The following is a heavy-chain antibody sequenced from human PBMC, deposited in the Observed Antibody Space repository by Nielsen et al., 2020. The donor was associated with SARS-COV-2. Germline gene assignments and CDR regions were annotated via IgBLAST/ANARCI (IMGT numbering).Heavy chain of an antibody. V-gene: IGHV3-30-3*01. CDR2: ISFDGNNK. D-gene: IGHD6-25*01. CDR3: AREAYTSGWFAD. Sequence: GGSLRLSCAASEFTFGSYAMHWVRQAPGKGLEWAARISFDGNNKSYPDSVKGRFTISRDNSKNTLYLQMNSLRPEDTAVYYCAREAYTSGWFADWGQGALVTVSS. J-gene: IGHJ5*02. CDR1: EFTFGSYA.